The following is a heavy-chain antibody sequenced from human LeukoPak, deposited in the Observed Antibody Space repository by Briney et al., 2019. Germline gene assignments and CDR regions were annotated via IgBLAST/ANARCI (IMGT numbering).Heavy chain of an antibody. J-gene: IGHJ4*02. D-gene: IGHD4-17*01. CDR2: IYYSGRT. CDR3: ARAGYGDSDFDY. V-gene: IGHV4-59*08. Sequence: SETLSLTCTVSGGSISTYYWNWIRQPPGKGLEWIGYIYYSGRTNYNPSLKSRVSISVDTSKNQFSLKLSSVTAADTAVYYCARAGYGDSDFDYWGQGTLVTVSS. CDR1: GGSISTYY.